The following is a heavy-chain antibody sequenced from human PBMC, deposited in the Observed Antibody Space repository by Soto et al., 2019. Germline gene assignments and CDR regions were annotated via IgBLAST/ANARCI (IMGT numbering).Heavy chain of an antibody. CDR3: ARDQRRNFDY. Sequence: QVRLVQSGAEMKMPGASVKVSCKASGYKFTSNGISWVRQAPGQGLEWMGWIRTSKGNTNYAQKFQGGVTMPTDTAPSTAYMELRSLRSDDTAVYYCARDQRRNFDYWGQGTLVTVSS. CDR2: IRTSKGNT. J-gene: IGHJ4*02. CDR1: GYKFTSNG. V-gene: IGHV1-18*01.